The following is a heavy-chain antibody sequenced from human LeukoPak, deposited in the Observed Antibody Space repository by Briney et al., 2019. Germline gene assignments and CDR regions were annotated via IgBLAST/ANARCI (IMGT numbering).Heavy chain of an antibody. D-gene: IGHD2-2*01. CDR2: ITSDSTTM. Sequence: PGGSLRLSCAASGLTFSSYSMNWVRQAPGQGLEWVSYITSDSTTMFYADSVKGRFTASRDNAENSMYLQMNSLRAEDTAVYYCAKDRGGRQLLYFDYWGQGTLVTVSS. V-gene: IGHV3-48*01. CDR1: GLTFSSYS. J-gene: IGHJ4*02. CDR3: AKDRGGRQLLYFDY.